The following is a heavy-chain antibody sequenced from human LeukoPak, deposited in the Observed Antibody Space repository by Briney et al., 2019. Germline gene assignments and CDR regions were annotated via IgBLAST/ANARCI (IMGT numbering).Heavy chain of an antibody. V-gene: IGHV4-59*01. CDR2: IYYSGST. D-gene: IGHD3-3*01. J-gene: IGHJ6*03. Sequence: SETLSLTCTVSGGSISSYYWSWIRQPPGKGLEWIGYIYYSGSTNYNPSLKSRVTISVDTSKNQFSLKLSAVTAADTAVYFCDRYGAICVDYYYYYMDVWGKGTTVTVSS. CDR3: DRYGAICVDYYYYYMDV. CDR1: GGSISSYY.